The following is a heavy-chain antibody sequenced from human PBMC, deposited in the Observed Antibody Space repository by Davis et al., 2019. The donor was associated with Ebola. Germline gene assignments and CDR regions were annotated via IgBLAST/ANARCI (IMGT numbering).Heavy chain of an antibody. D-gene: IGHD3-9*01. CDR1: GGSITSSIYY. J-gene: IGHJ4*02. Sequence: MPSETLSLTCTVSGGSITSSIYYWGWIRQPPGKGLEWIGSFYYSGHTYYNPSLKSRVFISLDTSTNQFSLKLSSVTAADTAVYYCARRQPPYYDILTGYTTKGYFDYWGQGTLVTVSS. V-gene: IGHV4-39*07. CDR2: FYYSGHT. CDR3: ARRQPPYYDILTGYTTKGYFDY.